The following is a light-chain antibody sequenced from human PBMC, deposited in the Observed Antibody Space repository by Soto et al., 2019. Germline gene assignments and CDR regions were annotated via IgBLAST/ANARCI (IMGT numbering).Light chain of an antibody. CDR2: AAS. Sequence: DIEMTQSPSSLSASLGDTVTITCRASQGIGNFLAWYQQKPGKAPKLLIFAASTLQSGVPSRFSGSGSRTDFTLTISDLQPEDVATYYCQQADSLPITFGQGTRLEIK. CDR1: QGIGNF. J-gene: IGKJ5*01. CDR3: QQADSLPIT. V-gene: IGKV1-12*01.